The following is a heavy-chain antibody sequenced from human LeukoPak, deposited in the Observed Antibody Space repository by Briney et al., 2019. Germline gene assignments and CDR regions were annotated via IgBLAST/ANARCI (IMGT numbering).Heavy chain of an antibody. V-gene: IGHV3-53*01. Sequence: GGSLRLSCAASGFTVNSHYMSWVRQAPGKGLEWVSIIYDGGTTSYEDSVKGRFTISRDNSNNILYLQMSSLRAEDRAVYYCATVAGGTYHFDLWGQGALVTVSS. CDR2: IYDGGTT. CDR1: GFTVNSHY. D-gene: IGHD1-26*01. CDR3: ATVAGGTYHFDL. J-gene: IGHJ4*02.